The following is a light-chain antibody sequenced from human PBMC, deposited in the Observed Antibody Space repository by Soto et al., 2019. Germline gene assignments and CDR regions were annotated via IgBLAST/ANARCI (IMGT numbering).Light chain of an antibody. CDR1: SSDDGGFNY. CDR3: RSYKTSSSYV. Sequence: QSALTQPACVSGSPGQSITISCTGTSSDDGGFNYVSWYQQHPGKAPTLLIFDVYSRPSGIPNRISVSKNGNTASLTISGLQAEDEAHYYCRSYKTSSSYVFGDGTKVTVL. V-gene: IGLV2-14*01. J-gene: IGLJ1*01. CDR2: DVY.